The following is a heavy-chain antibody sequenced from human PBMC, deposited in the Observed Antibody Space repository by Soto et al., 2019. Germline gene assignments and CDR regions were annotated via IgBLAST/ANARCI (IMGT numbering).Heavy chain of an antibody. V-gene: IGHV3-15*07. CDR1: GFTFSNAW. J-gene: IGHJ6*02. D-gene: IGHD6-13*01. CDR2: IKSKTDGGTT. Sequence: GGSLRLSCAASGFTFSNAWMNWVRQAPGKGLEWVGRIKSKTDGGTTDYAAPVKGRFTISRDDSKNTLYLQMNSLKTEDTAVYYCTTDEGQQLHLYYYYYGMDVWGQGTSVTVSS. CDR3: TTDEGQQLHLYYYYYGMDV.